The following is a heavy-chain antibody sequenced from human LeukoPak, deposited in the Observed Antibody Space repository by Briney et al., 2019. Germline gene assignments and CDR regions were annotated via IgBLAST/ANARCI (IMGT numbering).Heavy chain of an antibody. J-gene: IGHJ4*02. CDR3: AMSGSYSNTIFDY. CDR2: ISVYNGNT. CDR1: GYTFTSHG. D-gene: IGHD1-26*01. Sequence: ASVKVSCKASGYTFTSHGITWVRQAPGQGLEWMGWISVYNGNTNYAQKVQARVTITTDESTSTAYMELSSLRSEDTAVYYCAMSGSYSNTIFDYWGQGTLVTVSS. V-gene: IGHV1-18*01.